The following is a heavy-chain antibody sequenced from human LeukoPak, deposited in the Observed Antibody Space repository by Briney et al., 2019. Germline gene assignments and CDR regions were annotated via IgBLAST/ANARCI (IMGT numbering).Heavy chain of an antibody. J-gene: IGHJ4*02. CDR2: ISWNSGSI. Sequence: GGSLRLSCAASGFTFDDYAMHWVRQAPGKGLEWVSGISWNSGSIGYADSVKGQFTISRDNAKNSLYLQMNSLRAEDMALYYCAKDRGRYSSSWYPNWGQGTLVTVSS. V-gene: IGHV3-9*03. CDR3: AKDRGRYSSSWYPN. CDR1: GFTFDDYA. D-gene: IGHD6-13*01.